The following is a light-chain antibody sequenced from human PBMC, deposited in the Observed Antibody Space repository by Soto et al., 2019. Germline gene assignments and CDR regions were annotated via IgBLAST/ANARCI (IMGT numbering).Light chain of an antibody. CDR3: AAWDGSLSGWV. CDR1: SSNIGSQY. CDR2: RND. V-gene: IGLV1-47*01. Sequence: QLVLTQPPSASGTPGQSVTISCSGSSSNIGSQYVYWFQQLPGTAPTLLIYRNDQRPSGVPDRFSGSKSGTSASLAISGLRSEDEADYYCAAWDGSLSGWVFAGGTQLTVL. J-gene: IGLJ3*02.